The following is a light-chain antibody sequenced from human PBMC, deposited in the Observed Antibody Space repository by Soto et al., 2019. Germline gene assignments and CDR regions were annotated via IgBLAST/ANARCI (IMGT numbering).Light chain of an antibody. V-gene: IGKV1-5*03. J-gene: IGKJ2*01. CDR2: KAS. CDR1: QSISRW. CDR3: PQYSGLYT. Sequence: DIQMTQSPSALSASVGDRVTITCRASQSISRWLAWYQQKPGKAPKLLIYKASSLQGGVPSRFSGSGSGTEFTLTISGLQPDGVATYYCPQYSGLYTFGQGTKLEI.